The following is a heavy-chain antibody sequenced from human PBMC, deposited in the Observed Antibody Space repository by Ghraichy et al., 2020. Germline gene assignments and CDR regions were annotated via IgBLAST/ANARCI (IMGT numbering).Heavy chain of an antibody. D-gene: IGHD6-6*01. J-gene: IGHJ6*02. CDR2: ISGSGGST. CDR1: GFTFSSYA. Sequence: GEALNISCAASGFTFSSYAMSWVRQAPGKGLEWVSAISGSGGSTYYADSVKGRFTISRDNSKNTLYLQMNSLRAEDTAVYYCAKKYSSSLRSPLDVWGQGTTVTVSS. V-gene: IGHV3-23*01. CDR3: AKKYSSSLRSPLDV.